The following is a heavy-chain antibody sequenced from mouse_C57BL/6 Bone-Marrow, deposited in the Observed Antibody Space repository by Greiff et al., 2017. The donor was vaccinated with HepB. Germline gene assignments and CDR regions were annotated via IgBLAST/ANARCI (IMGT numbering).Heavy chain of an antibody. CDR1: GFTFSSYA. J-gene: IGHJ3*01. V-gene: IGHV5-4*01. Sequence: EVKVVESGGGLVKPGGSLKLSCAASGFTFSSYAMSWVRQTPEKRLEWVATISDGGSYTYYPDNVKGRFTISRDNAKNNLYLQMSHLKSEDTAMYYCAREAGGTTWFAYWGQGTLVTVSA. CDR2: ISDGGSYT. D-gene: IGHD2-14*01. CDR3: AREAGGTTWFAY.